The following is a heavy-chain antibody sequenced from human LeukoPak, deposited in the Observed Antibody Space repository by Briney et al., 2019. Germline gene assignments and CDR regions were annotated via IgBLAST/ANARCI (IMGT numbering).Heavy chain of an antibody. Sequence: GSVKVACTASGYSFTNYYIHWVRQAPGQGLEWMGIMNPSGGSTNYAQKFKGRVTLTRDTSTSTVYMELSSLRSEDSAVYYCARGHSSGWLGEAFDLWGQGTMVTVSS. J-gene: IGHJ3*01. CDR3: ARGHSSGWLGEAFDL. CDR2: MNPSGGST. CDR1: GYSFTNYY. D-gene: IGHD6-19*01. V-gene: IGHV1-46*01.